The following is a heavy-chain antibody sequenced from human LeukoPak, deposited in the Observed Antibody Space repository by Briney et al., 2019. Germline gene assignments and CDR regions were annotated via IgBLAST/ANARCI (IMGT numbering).Heavy chain of an antibody. J-gene: IGHJ5*02. CDR1: GFTFSSYE. Sequence: PGGSLRLSCAASGFTFSSYEMNWVRQAPGKGLGWVSYISSSGSTIYYADSVKGRFTISRDNAKNSLYLQMNSLRAEDTAVYYCASLGVVPAAIRSWFDPWGQGTLVTVSS. CDR2: ISSSGSTI. D-gene: IGHD2-2*02. V-gene: IGHV3-48*03. CDR3: ASLGVVPAAIRSWFDP.